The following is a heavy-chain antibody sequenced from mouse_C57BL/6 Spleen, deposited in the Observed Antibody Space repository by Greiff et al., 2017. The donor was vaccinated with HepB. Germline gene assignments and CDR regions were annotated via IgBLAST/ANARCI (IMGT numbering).Heavy chain of an antibody. CDR1: GYTFTDYN. Sequence: EVQLQQSGPELVKPGASVKIPCKASGYTFTDYNMDWVKQSHGKSLEWIGDINPNNGGTIYNQKFKGKATLTVDTSSSTAYMELRSLTSEDTAVYDCARLHPIYYGYDYAMYYWGQGTSVTASS. D-gene: IGHD2-2*01. V-gene: IGHV1-18*01. J-gene: IGHJ4*01. CDR3: ARLHPIYYGYDYAMYY. CDR2: INPNNGGT.